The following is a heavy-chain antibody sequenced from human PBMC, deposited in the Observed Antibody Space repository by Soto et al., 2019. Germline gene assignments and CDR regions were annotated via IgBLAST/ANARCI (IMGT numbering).Heavy chain of an antibody. Sequence: GGSLRLSRAASGFNFGFFGMHWVRQAPGKGLEWVAFISGDGINTQYADSVRGRFTLSRDYSRKTMYLQMDSLRDEDTALYYCARGNLSFDFDSWGLGTLVTVSS. CDR3: ARGNLSFDFDS. V-gene: IGHV3-30*03. CDR1: GFNFGFFG. D-gene: IGHD1-26*01. CDR2: ISGDGINT. J-gene: IGHJ4*02.